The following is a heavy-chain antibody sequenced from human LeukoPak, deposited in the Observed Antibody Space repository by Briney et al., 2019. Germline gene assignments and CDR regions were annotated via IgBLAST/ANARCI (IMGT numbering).Heavy chain of an antibody. CDR3: TRENYVPDS. CDR2: ISNGGGAT. CDR1: GYTFSPYW. Sequence: GGSLRLSCVASGYTFSPYWMSWVRQIPGKGLEWVASISNGGGATYYVDSVRGRFTISRDDAKNSLFLQMNGLRSDDTAVYYCTRENYVPDSWGQGTLVTVSA. V-gene: IGHV3-7*03. J-gene: IGHJ5*02. D-gene: IGHD3-10*02.